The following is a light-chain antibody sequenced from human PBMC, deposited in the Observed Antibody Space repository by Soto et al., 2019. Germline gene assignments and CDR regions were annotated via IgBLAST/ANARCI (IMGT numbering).Light chain of an antibody. Sequence: QSVLTQPASVSGSPGQSITISCTGTSSDVGGYNYVSWYQQHPGKAPKLMIYDVSNRPSGVSNRFSGSKSGNTASLTISGLQADDEADDYCSSYTSSSTLVVFGGGTKLTVL. CDR2: DVS. V-gene: IGLV2-14*01. J-gene: IGLJ2*01. CDR3: SSYTSSSTLVV. CDR1: SSDVGGYNY.